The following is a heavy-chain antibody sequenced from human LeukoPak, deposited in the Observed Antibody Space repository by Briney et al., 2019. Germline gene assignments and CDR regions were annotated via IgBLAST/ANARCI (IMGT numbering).Heavy chain of an antibody. Sequence: SETLSLTCAVYGGSFSGYYWSWIRQPPGKGLEWMGEINHGGSTNYNPSLKSRVTISVDPSKHQFSLKLSSVTAAHTAVYYCARGRCSSTSCYTKIYRYFDYWGQGTLVTVSS. CDR1: GGSFSGYY. J-gene: IGHJ4*02. CDR3: ARGRCSSTSCYTKIYRYFDY. V-gene: IGHV4-34*01. D-gene: IGHD2-2*02. CDR2: INHGGST.